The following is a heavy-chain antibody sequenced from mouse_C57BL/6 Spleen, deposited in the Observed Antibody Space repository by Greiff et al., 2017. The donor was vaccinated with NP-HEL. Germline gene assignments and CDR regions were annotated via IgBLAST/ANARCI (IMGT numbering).Heavy chain of an antibody. CDR1: GYAFSSYW. V-gene: IGHV1-80*01. CDR2: IYPGDGDT. Sequence: QVQLQQSGAELVKPGASVKISCKASGYAFSSYWMNWVKQRPGKGLEWIGQIYPGDGDTNYNGKFKGKATLTADKSSSTAYMQLSSLTSEDSAVYFCARYGVTRGYYFDYWGQGTTLTVSS. J-gene: IGHJ2*01. CDR3: ARYGVTRGYYFDY. D-gene: IGHD2-2*01.